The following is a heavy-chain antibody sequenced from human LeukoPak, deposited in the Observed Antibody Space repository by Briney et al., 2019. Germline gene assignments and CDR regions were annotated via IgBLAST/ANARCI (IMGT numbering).Heavy chain of an antibody. CDR1: GYTFTNYA. Sequence: ASVKVSCKCSGYTFTNYAMNWVRQAPGQGLEWVGWINTNTGIPTFAQGFTGRFGFSLDTSVSTAYLEISSLKAEDTAVYYCARVDSGSYYETSDYWGQGTLVTVSS. J-gene: IGHJ4*02. V-gene: IGHV7-4-1*02. CDR2: INTNTGIP. CDR3: ARVDSGSYYETSDY. D-gene: IGHD1-26*01.